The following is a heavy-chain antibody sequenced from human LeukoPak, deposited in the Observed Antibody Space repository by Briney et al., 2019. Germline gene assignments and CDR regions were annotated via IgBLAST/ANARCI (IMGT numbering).Heavy chain of an antibody. J-gene: IGHJ6*03. CDR3: ARVPAHEYCSGGSCYSGDYYYYYMDV. CDR2: ISSSSSYI. V-gene: IGHV3-21*01. D-gene: IGHD2-15*01. Sequence: GGSLRLSCAASGFTFSSYSMNWVRQAPGKGLEWVSSISSSSSYIYYADSVKGRFTISRDNAKNSLYLQMNSLRAEDTAVYYCARVPAHEYCSGGSCYSGDYYYYYMDVWGKGTTVTVSS. CDR1: GFTFSSYS.